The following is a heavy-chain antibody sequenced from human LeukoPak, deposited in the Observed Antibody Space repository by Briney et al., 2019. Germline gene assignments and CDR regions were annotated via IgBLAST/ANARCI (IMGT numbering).Heavy chain of an antibody. Sequence: PSETLSLTCTVSGGSISSYYWSWIRQPPGKGLEWIGYIYYSGSTNYNPSLKSRVTISVDTSKNQFSLKLSSVTAADTAVYYCARSGYYGSGSWDYWGQGTLVTVSS. CDR1: GGSISSYY. CDR3: ARSGYYGSGSWDY. CDR2: IYYSGST. V-gene: IGHV4-59*08. D-gene: IGHD3-10*01. J-gene: IGHJ4*02.